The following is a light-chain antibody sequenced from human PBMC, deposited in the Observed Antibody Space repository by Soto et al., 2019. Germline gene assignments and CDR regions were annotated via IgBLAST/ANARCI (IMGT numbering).Light chain of an antibody. CDR2: DAS. CDR3: QQYDSFSSWT. V-gene: IGKV1-5*01. J-gene: IGKJ1*01. Sequence: DIQMTQSPSTLSASVGDRVTITCRASQSISSWLAWYQQKPGKAPKVLIYDASSLESGVPSRFSGSGSGTXXXXXISSLQPDDFATYYCQQYDSFSSWTFGQGTKVEIK. CDR1: QSISSW.